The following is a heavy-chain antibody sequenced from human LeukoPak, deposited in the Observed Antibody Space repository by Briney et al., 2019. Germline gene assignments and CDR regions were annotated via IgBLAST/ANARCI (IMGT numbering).Heavy chain of an antibody. J-gene: IGHJ6*03. CDR3: ARDSSEMSYNYYYYYMDV. Sequence: TGGSLRLSCAASGFMFSKSWMHWVRQAPGKGLEWVSYISSSSSAIFYADSVKGRFTISRDNAKNSLYLQMNSLRAEDTAVYYCARDSSEMSYNYYYYYMDVWGKGTTVTVSS. CDR1: GFMFSKSW. D-gene: IGHD2-2*01. CDR2: ISSSSSAI. V-gene: IGHV3-48*01.